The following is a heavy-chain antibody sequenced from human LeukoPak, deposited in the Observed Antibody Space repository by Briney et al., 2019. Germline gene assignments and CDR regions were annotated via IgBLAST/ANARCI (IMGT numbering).Heavy chain of an antibody. Sequence: ASVKVSCKASGYTFTGYYMHWVRQAPGQGLEWMGWINPNSGGTNYAQKFQGRVTMTRDTSISTAYMELSRLRADDTAVYYCASMTGTTEWFDPWGQGTLVTVSS. CDR3: ASMTGTTEWFDP. J-gene: IGHJ5*02. V-gene: IGHV1-2*02. CDR2: INPNSGGT. CDR1: GYTFTGYY. D-gene: IGHD1-7*01.